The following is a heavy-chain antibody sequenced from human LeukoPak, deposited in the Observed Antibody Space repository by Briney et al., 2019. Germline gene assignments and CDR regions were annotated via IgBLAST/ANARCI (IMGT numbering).Heavy chain of an antibody. V-gene: IGHV3-23*01. CDR2: ISGSGGPT. CDR1: GFTFSNYA. D-gene: IGHD6-13*01. CDR3: AKDMGNHYSNSWYYFDY. Sequence: GGSLRLSCAASGFTFSNYAMSWVRQAPGKGLEWVSSISGSGGPTYYADSVKGRFTISRDNSKNTLYLQMNSLRAEDTAVYYCAKDMGNHYSNSWYYFDYWGQGTLVTVSS. J-gene: IGHJ4*02.